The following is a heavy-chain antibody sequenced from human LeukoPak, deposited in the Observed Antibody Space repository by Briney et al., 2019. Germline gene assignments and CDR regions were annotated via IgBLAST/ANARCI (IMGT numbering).Heavy chain of an antibody. D-gene: IGHD1-26*01. CDR2: IIPIFGTA. CDR1: GGTFSSYA. CDR3: ARDLPDSGSYREELDY. V-gene: IGHV1-69*13. Sequence: ASVKVSCKASGGTFSSYAISWVRQAPGQGLEWMGGIIPIFGTANYAQKFQGRVTITADESTSTAYMELSSLRSEDTAVYYCARDLPDSGSYREELDYWGQGTLVTVSS. J-gene: IGHJ4*02.